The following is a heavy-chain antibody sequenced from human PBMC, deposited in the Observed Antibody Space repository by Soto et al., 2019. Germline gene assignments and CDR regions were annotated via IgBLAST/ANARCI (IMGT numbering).Heavy chain of an antibody. D-gene: IGHD6-13*01. V-gene: IGHV3-74*01. CDR3: ARDLQLLAAAGTS. CDR1: GFTFSSYW. CDR2: INKDGSST. Sequence: GGSLRLSCAASGFTFSSYWMTWVRQAPGKGLEWLANINKDGSSTSYADSVKGRFTISRDNAKNTLYLQMNSLRAEDTAVYYCARDLQLLAAAGTSWGQGTLVTVSS. J-gene: IGHJ5*02.